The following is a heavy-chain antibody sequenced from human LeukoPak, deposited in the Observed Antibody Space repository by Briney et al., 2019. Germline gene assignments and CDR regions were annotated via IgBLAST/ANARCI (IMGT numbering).Heavy chain of an antibody. J-gene: IGHJ4*02. CDR2: IDSDGSST. D-gene: IGHD6-19*01. Sequence: GGSLRLSCAASGFTFSSYWMHWVRQAPGKGLVWVSRIDSDGSSTIYADSAKGRFTISRDNSKDTLYLQMNSLRAEDTAVYYCARWSRFSSGWYELDYWGQGTMVTVSS. CDR1: GFTFSSYW. CDR3: ARWSRFSSGWYELDY. V-gene: IGHV3-74*01.